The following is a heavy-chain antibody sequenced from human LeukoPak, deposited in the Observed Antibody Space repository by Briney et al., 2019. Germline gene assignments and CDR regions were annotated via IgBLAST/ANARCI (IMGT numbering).Heavy chain of an antibody. Sequence: ASVKVSCKASGYTFTNYGISWVRQAPGQGLEWMGWISVYNGNTNYAQNLQGRVTMTTDSSTSTAYMELRSLRSDDTAVYYCARGAVVTAMPYNWFDPWGQGTLVTVSS. D-gene: IGHD2-21*02. CDR1: GYTFTNYG. CDR3: ARGAVVTAMPYNWFDP. CDR2: ISVYNGNT. J-gene: IGHJ5*02. V-gene: IGHV1-18*01.